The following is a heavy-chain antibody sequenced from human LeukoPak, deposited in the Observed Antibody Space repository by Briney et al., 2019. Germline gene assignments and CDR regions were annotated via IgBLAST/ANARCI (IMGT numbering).Heavy chain of an antibody. CDR2: IIPIFGTA. CDR1: GGTFSSYA. J-gene: IGHJ4*02. CDR3: ARVERCGYNLCFDY. V-gene: IGHV1-69*13. D-gene: IGHD5-24*01. Sequence: SVKVSCKASGGTFSSYAISWVRQAPGQGLEWMGGIIPIFGTANYAQKFQGRVTITADESTSTAYMELSSLRSEDTAVYYCARVERCGYNLCFDYWGQGTLVTVSS.